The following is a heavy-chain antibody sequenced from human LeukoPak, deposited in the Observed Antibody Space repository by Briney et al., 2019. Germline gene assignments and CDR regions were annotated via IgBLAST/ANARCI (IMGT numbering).Heavy chain of an antibody. J-gene: IGHJ4*02. V-gene: IGHV3-7*01. CDR2: IKEDGSEK. Sequence: PGGSLGLSCAASGFSFSSYWISWVRQAPGKGLEWVANIKEDGSEKYYVDSVKGRFTISRDNVKNSLYLQMNSLRAEDTAVYYCAGDRGWLQFDYWGQGTLVTVSS. CDR1: GFSFSSYW. D-gene: IGHD5-24*01. CDR3: AGDRGWLQFDY.